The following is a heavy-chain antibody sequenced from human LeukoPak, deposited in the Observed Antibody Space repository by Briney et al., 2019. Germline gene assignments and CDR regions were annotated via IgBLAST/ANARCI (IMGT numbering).Heavy chain of an antibody. J-gene: IGHJ5*02. Sequence: GGSLRLSCAASGFTFSSYSMNWVRQAPGKGLEWVSYISSSSSTIYYADSVKGRFTISRDNAKNSLYLQMNSLRAEDTAVYYCARSSLSSGFDPWGQGTLVTVSS. CDR3: ARSSLSSGFDP. D-gene: IGHD6-13*01. CDR2: ISSSSSTI. V-gene: IGHV3-48*04. CDR1: GFTFSSYS.